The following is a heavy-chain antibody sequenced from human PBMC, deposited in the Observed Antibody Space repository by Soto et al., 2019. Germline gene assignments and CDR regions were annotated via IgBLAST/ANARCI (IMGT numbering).Heavy chain of an antibody. CDR2: TSYDGSNN. CDR3: ARWGTTGGLAV. V-gene: IGHV3-30*03. CDR1: GFTFRSYV. Sequence: QVQLVESGGGVVQPGTSLRLSCVGSGFTFRSYVIHWVRQAPGKGLEWVALTSYDGSNNFYGDSVKGRFTISRHNSRNTVELQMNRLRLVETAYYYCARWGTTGGLAVWGQGTLVSVSS. J-gene: IGHJ4*02. D-gene: IGHD3-16*01.